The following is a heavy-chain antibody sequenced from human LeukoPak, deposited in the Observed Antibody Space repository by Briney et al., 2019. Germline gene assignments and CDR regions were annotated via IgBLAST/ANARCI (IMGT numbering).Heavy chain of an antibody. CDR1: GFTFSSYA. CDR2: ISGSGGST. CDR3: AKDSMKYQLLTSANFDY. J-gene: IGHJ4*02. D-gene: IGHD2-2*01. V-gene: IGHV3-23*01. Sequence: GGSLRLSCAASGFTFSSYAMSWVCQAPGKGLEWVSAISGSGGSTYYADSVKGRFTISRDNSKNTLYLQMNSLRAEDTAVYYCAKDSMKYQLLTSANFDYWGQGTLVTVSS.